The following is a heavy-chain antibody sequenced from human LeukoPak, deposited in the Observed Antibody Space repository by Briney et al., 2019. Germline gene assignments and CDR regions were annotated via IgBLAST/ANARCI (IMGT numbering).Heavy chain of an antibody. CDR2: INYSGST. Sequence: SETLSLTCTVSGGSVSSTTYYWSWIRQPPGKGLEWIASINYSGSTYYNPSLKSRVTISVDTSENQFSLKLSSVTAADTAVYYCARYVVYGSGKYYFDCWGQGTLVTVSS. J-gene: IGHJ4*02. CDR1: GGSVSSTTYY. V-gene: IGHV4-39*01. D-gene: IGHD3-10*01. CDR3: ARYVVYGSGKYYFDC.